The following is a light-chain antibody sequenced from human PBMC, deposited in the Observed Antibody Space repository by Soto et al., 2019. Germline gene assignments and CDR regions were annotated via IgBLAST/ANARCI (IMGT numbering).Light chain of an antibody. V-gene: IGKV3-20*01. J-gene: IGKJ1*01. CDR1: QSVSNNY. Sequence: EIVLTQSPGTLSLSPGERATLSCRASQSVSNNYLAWYQQKPGQAPRLLIYGASNRAPGIPDRFSGSGSGTVFTLNISRLEPEDFAVYSCHQYGSSGTFGQGTKVEIK. CDR2: GAS. CDR3: HQYGSSGT.